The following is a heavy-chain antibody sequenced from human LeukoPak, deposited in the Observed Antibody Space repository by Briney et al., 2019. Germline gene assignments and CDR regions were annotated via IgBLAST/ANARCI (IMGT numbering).Heavy chain of an antibody. V-gene: IGHV3-74*01. CDR2: IDSDGSST. D-gene: IGHD1-14*01. Sequence: GGSLRLSCAASGFTFSSYRMYWVRQAPGKGLVWVSRIDSDGSSTTYADSVKGRFTISRDNAKNTLYLQMNSLREEDTAVYFCARGQAGTSWFDPWGQGTLVTVSS. J-gene: IGHJ5*02. CDR3: ARGQAGTSWFDP. CDR1: GFTFSSYR.